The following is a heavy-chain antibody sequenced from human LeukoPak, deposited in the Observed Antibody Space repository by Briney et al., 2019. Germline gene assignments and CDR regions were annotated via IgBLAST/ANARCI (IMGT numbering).Heavy chain of an antibody. J-gene: IGHJ5*02. Sequence: PSETLSLTCAVYGGSFSGYYWSWIRQPPGKGLEWIGYIYYSGSTNYNPSLKSRVTISVDTSKNQFSLKLSSVTAADTAVYYCARWAKTPVQLSRWFDPWGQGTLVTVSS. D-gene: IGHD5-18*01. CDR3: ARWAKTPVQLSRWFDP. CDR2: IYYSGST. V-gene: IGHV4-59*01. CDR1: GGSFSGYY.